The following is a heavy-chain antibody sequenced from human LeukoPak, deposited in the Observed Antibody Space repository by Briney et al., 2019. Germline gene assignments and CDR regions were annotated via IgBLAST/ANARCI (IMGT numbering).Heavy chain of an antibody. D-gene: IGHD6-13*01. CDR3: ASSRLEYFQH. Sequence: GGSLRLSCAASGTTFSSYGMHWVRQAPGRGLEWVAVISYDGSNKYYIDYVKGRFTISRDNSKNTLYLQMISLRVEDTAVYYCASSRLEYFQHWGQGTLVTVSS. CDR2: ISYDGSNK. CDR1: GTTFSSYG. V-gene: IGHV3-30*03. J-gene: IGHJ1*01.